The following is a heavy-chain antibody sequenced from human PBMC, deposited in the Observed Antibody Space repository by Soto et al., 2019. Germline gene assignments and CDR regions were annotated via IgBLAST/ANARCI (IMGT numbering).Heavy chain of an antibody. V-gene: IGHV2-5*02. CDR3: ARTGGGSSFDY. J-gene: IGHJ4*02. CDR1: GFSLSTSGVG. D-gene: IGHD6-13*01. CDR2: IYWDDDK. Sequence: QITLKESGPTLVKPTQTLTLTCTFSGFSLSTSGVGVGWIRQPPGKALEWLALIYWDDDKRYSPSLKIRLTLTKDTSKNQVVLTMTNMDPVDTATYYCARTGGGSSFDYWGQGTLVTVSS.